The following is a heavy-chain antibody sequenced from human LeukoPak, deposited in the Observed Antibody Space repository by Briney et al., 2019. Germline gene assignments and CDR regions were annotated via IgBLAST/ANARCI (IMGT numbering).Heavy chain of an antibody. Sequence: PSETLSLTCTVSGGSISSSSYYWGWIRQPPGMGLEWLGSIFYSGSTYYNPSLKSRVTISVDTPRNQFSLKLSSVTAADTAVYYCARRLGSYHSFDYWGQGTLVTVSS. J-gene: IGHJ4*02. CDR1: GGSISSSSYY. CDR3: ARRLGSYHSFDY. CDR2: IFYSGST. V-gene: IGHV4-39*01. D-gene: IGHD3-10*01.